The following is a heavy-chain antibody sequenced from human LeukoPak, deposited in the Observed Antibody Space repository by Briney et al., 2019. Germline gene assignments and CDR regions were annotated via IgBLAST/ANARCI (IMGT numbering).Heavy chain of an antibody. J-gene: IGHJ4*02. CDR2: TTRDGSGK. D-gene: IGHD3-3*01. CDR1: GFNFRGYN. V-gene: IGHV3-7*01. CDR3: VTEFWYRFDY. Sequence: PGGSLRLSCITSGFNFRGYNMAWVRQAPGKGLEWLATTTRDGSGKEYVASVRGRFTISRDNAKNSIYLQMNTLSAEDTAVYFCVTEFWYRFDYWGQGLLATVSS.